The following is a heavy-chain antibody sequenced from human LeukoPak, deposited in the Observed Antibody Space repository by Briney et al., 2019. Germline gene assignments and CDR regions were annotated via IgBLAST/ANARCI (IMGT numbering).Heavy chain of an antibody. V-gene: IGHV3-21*01. Sequence: GGSLRLSCAASGFTFSSYAMSWVRQAPGKGLEWVSSISSSSSYIYYADSVKGRFTISRDNAKNSLYLQMSSLRAEDTAVYYCARDRTVVVVPAATDVWGQGTLVTVSS. J-gene: IGHJ4*02. CDR3: ARDRTVVVVPAATDV. CDR1: GFTFSSYA. D-gene: IGHD2-2*01. CDR2: ISSSSSYI.